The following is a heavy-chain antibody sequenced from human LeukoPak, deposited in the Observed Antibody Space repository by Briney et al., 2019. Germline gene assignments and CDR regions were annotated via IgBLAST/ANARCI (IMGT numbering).Heavy chain of an antibody. V-gene: IGHV4-31*03. CDR2: IYYSGST. D-gene: IGHD3-10*01. J-gene: IGHJ3*02. Sequence: SETLSLTCTVSGGSISSGGYYWSWIRQHPGKGLEWIGYIYYSGSTYYNPSLKSRVTISVDTSKNQFSLKLSSVTAADTAVYYCARAGDLPLMVRGVIISSYAFDIWGRGTMVTVSS. CDR3: ARAGDLPLMVRGVIISSYAFDI. CDR1: GGSISSGGYY.